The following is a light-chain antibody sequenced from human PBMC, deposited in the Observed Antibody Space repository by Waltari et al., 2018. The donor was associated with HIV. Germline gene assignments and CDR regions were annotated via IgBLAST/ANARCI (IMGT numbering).Light chain of an antibody. V-gene: IGLV2-11*01. CDR2: DVT. CDR3: CSYSGSGTLYV. Sequence: QSALPQPRPVSGSPQQSVTISSTETSSDVSGSNLVSSYQHHPGKSPKLVISDVTKRPSGVPDRFSGSKSGNTASLTISGLQAEDEADYYCCSYSGSGTLYVFGTGTEVTVL. CDR1: SSDVSGSNL. J-gene: IGLJ1*01.